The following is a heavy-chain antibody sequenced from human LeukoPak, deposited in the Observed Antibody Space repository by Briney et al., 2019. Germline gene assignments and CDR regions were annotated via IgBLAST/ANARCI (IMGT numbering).Heavy chain of an antibody. D-gene: IGHD6-13*01. CDR3: AREGGSSSWYDY. CDR2: INPSGGYT. CDR1: GYTLTSYY. Sequence: ASVKVSCKASGYTLTSYYMHWVRQAPGQGLEWMGTINPSGGYTSYAQKLQGRVTMTRDTSTSTVYMEMSSLRSEDTALYYCAREGGSSSWYDYWGQGTLVTVSS. J-gene: IGHJ4*02. V-gene: IGHV1-46*04.